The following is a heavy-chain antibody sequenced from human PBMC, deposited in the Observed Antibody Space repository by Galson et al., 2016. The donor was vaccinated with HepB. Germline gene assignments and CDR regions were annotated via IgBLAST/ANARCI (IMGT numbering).Heavy chain of an antibody. D-gene: IGHD3-10*01. Sequence: ETLSLTCAVYGGFFSGYYWTWIRQSPGKGLEWIGEINHSGITSYNPSLKGRVTISADTSKHRFYLNLTSVTAADTAVFYCARSYTSTAGRYFQHWGQGTLVSVSS. CDR3: ARSYTSTAGRYFQH. CDR1: GGFFSGYY. J-gene: IGHJ1*01. CDR2: INHSGIT. V-gene: IGHV4-34*01.